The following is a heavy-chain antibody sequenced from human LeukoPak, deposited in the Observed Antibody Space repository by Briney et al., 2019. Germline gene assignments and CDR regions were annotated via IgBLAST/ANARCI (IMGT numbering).Heavy chain of an antibody. D-gene: IGHD3-22*01. J-gene: IGHJ4*02. Sequence: SETLSLTCTVSGGSISDYYWTWVRQPAGKGLEWIGRINTSGSTNYNPSLNSRVTMSVDTSKNQFSLKLTSVTAADTGVYYCARLLLTSGYYDRLWTFDYRGQGSLVTVSS. CDR1: GGSISDYY. CDR2: INTSGST. CDR3: ARLLLTSGYYDRLWTFDY. V-gene: IGHV4-4*07.